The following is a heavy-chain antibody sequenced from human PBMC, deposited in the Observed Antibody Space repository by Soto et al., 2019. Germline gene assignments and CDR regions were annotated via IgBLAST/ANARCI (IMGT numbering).Heavy chain of an antibody. CDR3: ARVLAPFDIGY. CDR1: GGSVSSGSYY. J-gene: IGHJ4*02. D-gene: IGHD3-16*01. Sequence: QVQLQESGPGLVKPSETLSLTCTVSGGSVSSGSYYWSWIRQPPGKGLEWIGYIYYSGSTNYNPSLKSRVTISVDPSKNQYSLKLSSVTAADTAVYYCARVLAPFDIGYWGQGTLVTVSS. CDR2: IYYSGST. V-gene: IGHV4-61*01.